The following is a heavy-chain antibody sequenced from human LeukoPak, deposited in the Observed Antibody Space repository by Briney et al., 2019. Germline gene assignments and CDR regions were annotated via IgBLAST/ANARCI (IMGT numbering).Heavy chain of an antibody. V-gene: IGHV1-2*02. D-gene: IGHD3-22*01. Sequence: ASVKVSCKASGYTFTGYYIHWVRQAPGQGLEWMGWINPMNGDTNYAQKFQGRVTMTRDTSINTAYMELRSLISDDTAVYYCARGVAAYTHYADSSGYDWGQGTLVLVSS. CDR1: GYTFTGYY. J-gene: IGHJ4*02. CDR3: ARGVAAYTHYADSSGYD. CDR2: INPMNGDT.